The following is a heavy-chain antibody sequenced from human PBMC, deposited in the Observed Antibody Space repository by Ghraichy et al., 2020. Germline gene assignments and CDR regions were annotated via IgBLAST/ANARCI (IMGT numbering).Heavy chain of an antibody. Sequence: SVKVSCKASGGTFSSYTISWVRQAPGQGLEWMGRIIPILGIANYAQKFQGRVTITADKSTSTAYMELSSLRSEDTAVYYCARDETGPADPGYSGYDWDYYYGMDVWGQGTTVTVSS. CDR1: GGTFSSYT. J-gene: IGHJ6*02. CDR2: IIPILGIA. CDR3: ARDETGPADPGYSGYDWDYYYGMDV. V-gene: IGHV1-69*04. D-gene: IGHD5-12*01.